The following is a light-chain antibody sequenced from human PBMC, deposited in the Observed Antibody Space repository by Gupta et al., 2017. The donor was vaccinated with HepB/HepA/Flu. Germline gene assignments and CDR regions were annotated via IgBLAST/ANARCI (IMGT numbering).Light chain of an antibody. V-gene: IGKV3-20*01. CDR2: GAS. J-gene: IGKJ1*01. CDR1: QSIYNNY. Sequence: EIVLTQSPDTLSLSPGERATLSCRASQSIYNNYLAWYQQKSGQAPRVLISGASSRATGIPDRFSGSGSRTDFTLTISRLEPEDFAVYYCQLYGSSWTFGQGTKVEFK. CDR3: QLYGSSWT.